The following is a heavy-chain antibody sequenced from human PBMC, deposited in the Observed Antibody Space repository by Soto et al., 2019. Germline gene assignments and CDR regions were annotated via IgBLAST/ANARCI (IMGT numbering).Heavy chain of an antibody. Sequence: QVQLQQWGAGLLKPSETLSLTCAVYGGSFSGYYCSWIRQPPGKGLEWIGEINHSGSTNYNPSLKSRVTISVDTSKDQFSLKLSYVTAADTAVYYCARGHYDFWSGYQYYYYYYMDVWGKGTTVTVSS. CDR3: ARGHYDFWSGYQYYYYYYMDV. CDR2: INHSGST. D-gene: IGHD3-3*01. CDR1: GGSFSGYY. V-gene: IGHV4-34*01. J-gene: IGHJ6*03.